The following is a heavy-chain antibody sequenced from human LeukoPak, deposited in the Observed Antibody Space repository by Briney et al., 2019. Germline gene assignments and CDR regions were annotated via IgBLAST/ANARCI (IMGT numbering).Heavy chain of an antibody. CDR3: ARDRGYGDFPKYFDL. J-gene: IGHJ2*01. CDR1: GGSFSGYY. CDR2: IYYRGST. V-gene: IGHV4-59*01. D-gene: IGHD4-17*01. Sequence: SETLSLTCAVYGGSFSGYYWSWIRQPPGKGLEWIGYIYYRGSTNYNPSLKSRVTISVDTSKNQFSLKLSSVTAADTAVYYCARDRGYGDFPKYFDLWGRGTLVTVSS.